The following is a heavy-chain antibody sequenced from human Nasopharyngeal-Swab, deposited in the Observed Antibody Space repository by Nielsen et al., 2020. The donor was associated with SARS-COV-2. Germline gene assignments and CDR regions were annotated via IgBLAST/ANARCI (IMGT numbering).Heavy chain of an antibody. Sequence: SETLSLTCAVSGDSISSGAYSWSWIRQPPGKALEWIGYIYPSGRTKNNPSLKSRVTISVDRSTNQFSLKLSSVTAADTAVYFCARAKAGITGTTYYFYYLDVWGTGNPGHRLL. CDR3: ARAKAGITGTTYYFYYLDV. V-gene: IGHV4-30-2*01. CDR1: GDSISSGAYS. D-gene: IGHD1-7*01. J-gene: IGHJ6*03. CDR2: IYPSGRT.